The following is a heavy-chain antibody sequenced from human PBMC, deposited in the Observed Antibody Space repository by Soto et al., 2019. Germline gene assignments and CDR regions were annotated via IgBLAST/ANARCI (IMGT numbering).Heavy chain of an antibody. CDR2: ISYDGSNK. CDR3: AKGSDKNCSGGRCYTYSYYGIDV. D-gene: IGHD2-15*01. Sequence: QVQLVESGGGVVQPGRSLRLSCAASGFTFSSYGMHWVRQAPGKGLEGVAVISYDGSNKYYADSVKGRFTIPRNNFNNPLYLQMNSLRAEDEGVYYCAKGSDKNCSGGRCYTYSYYGIDVWGQRHTVTASS. J-gene: IGHJ6*02. CDR1: GFTFSSYG. V-gene: IGHV3-30*18.